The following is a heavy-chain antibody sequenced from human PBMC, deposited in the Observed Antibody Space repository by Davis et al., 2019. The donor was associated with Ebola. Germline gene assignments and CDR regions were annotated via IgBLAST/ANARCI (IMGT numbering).Heavy chain of an antibody. CDR1: GFTFSGSA. V-gene: IGHV3-30-3*01. J-gene: IGHJ4*02. Sequence: GESLKISCAASGFTFSGSAMHWVRQAPGKGLEWVAVISYDGSNKYYADSVKGRFTISRDNSKNTLYLQMNSLRAEDTAVYYCARDTVGYDFAYWGQGTLVTVSS. CDR2: ISYDGSNK. D-gene: IGHD5-12*01. CDR3: ARDTVGYDFAY.